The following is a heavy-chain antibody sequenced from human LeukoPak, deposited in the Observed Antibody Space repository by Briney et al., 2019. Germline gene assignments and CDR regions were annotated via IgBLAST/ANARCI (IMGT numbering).Heavy chain of an antibody. CDR2: INPKSGGT. CDR3: ARGYEYGWFDP. V-gene: IGHV1-2*02. Sequence: ASVKVSCKASGYTFTDYFLHWVRQAPGQGLEWMGWINPKSGGTNYVQKFQGRVTMTWDTSITTANMELNRLETDDMGMYYCARGYEYGWFDPWGQGTLVIVSS. CDR1: GYTFTDYF. D-gene: IGHD4/OR15-4a*01. J-gene: IGHJ5*02.